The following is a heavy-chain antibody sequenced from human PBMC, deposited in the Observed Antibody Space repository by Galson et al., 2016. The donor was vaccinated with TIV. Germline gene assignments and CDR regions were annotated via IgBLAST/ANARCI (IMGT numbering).Heavy chain of an antibody. J-gene: IGHJ5*02. D-gene: IGHD1-7*01. CDR1: GYTFNNYP. V-gene: IGHV1-3*04. CDR3: ARDRTGTTWFDP. CDR2: INTGTTNT. Sequence: SVKVSCKASGYTFNNYPIYWVRQAPGQSFEWMGWINTGTTNTKYSQKFQGRVTITRDTSANTVYMELNSLTPEDTAGYFCARDRTGTTWFDPWGQGTLVTVSS.